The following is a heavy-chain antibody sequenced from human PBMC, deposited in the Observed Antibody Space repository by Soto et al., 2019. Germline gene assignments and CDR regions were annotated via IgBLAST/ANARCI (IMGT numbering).Heavy chain of an antibody. D-gene: IGHD2-15*01. CDR2: ISYDGSNK. CDR1: GFIVSSYG. J-gene: IGHJ4*02. V-gene: IGHV3-30*03. Sequence: PGGSLRLSCAASGFIVSSYGMHWVRQAPGKGLEWVAVISYDGSNKYYADSVKGRFTISRDNSKNTLYLQMNSLRAEDTAVYYCLGVVVVAATSPERLLDYWGQGTLVTVSS. CDR3: LGVVVVAATSPERLLDY.